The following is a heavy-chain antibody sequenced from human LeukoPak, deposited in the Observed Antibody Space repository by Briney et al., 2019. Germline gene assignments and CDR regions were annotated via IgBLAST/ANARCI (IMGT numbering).Heavy chain of an antibody. Sequence: GGSLRLSCAASGFDVSSKFMTWVRQAPGKGLEWVSVIYSGGLTFYADSVQGRLNISRDNSKNTVYLHMTDLKADDTAVYYCAKDEAAAGGGLDHWGQGTLVIVSS. CDR3: AKDEAAAGGGLDH. V-gene: IGHV3-53*01. CDR1: GFDVSSKF. J-gene: IGHJ4*02. D-gene: IGHD6-13*01. CDR2: IYSGGLT.